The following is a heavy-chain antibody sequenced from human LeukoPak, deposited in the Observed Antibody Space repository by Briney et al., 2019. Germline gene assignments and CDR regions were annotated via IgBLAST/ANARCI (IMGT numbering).Heavy chain of an antibody. D-gene: IGHD5-24*01. CDR1: GGSISRSDW. V-gene: IGHV4-4*02. Sequence: SGTLSLTCAVSGGSISRSDWWSWVRQSPGKGLEWIGEIFHSGSTKYNPSLKSRVTISVDKSKNQLSLNLTPVTAADTAMYYCARDASLQTGAFDVWGQGTMVTVSS. J-gene: IGHJ3*01. CDR2: IFHSGST. CDR3: ARDASLQTGAFDV.